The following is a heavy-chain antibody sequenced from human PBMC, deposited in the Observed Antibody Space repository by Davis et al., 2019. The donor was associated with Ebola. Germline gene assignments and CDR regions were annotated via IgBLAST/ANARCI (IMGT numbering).Heavy chain of an antibody. D-gene: IGHD6-13*01. CDR1: GFTFSSYS. CDR2: ISSSSSYI. Sequence: GESLKISCAASGFTFSSYSMNWVRQAPGKGLEWVSSISSSSSYIYYADSVKGRFTISRDNAKNSLYLQMNSLRAEDTAVYYCARGLRIAAAGPGGQGTLVTVSS. J-gene: IGHJ4*02. V-gene: IGHV3-21*01. CDR3: ARGLRIAAAGP.